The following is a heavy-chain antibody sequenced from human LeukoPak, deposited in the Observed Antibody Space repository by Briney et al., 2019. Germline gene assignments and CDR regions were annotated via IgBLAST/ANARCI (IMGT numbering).Heavy chain of an antibody. CDR1: GFTFSSYA. V-gene: IGHV3-30-3*01. CDR2: ISYDGSNK. D-gene: IGHD3-10*01. J-gene: IGHJ6*02. CDR3: ARAVSYGSGSYYLYYYYGMDV. Sequence: GGSLRLSCAASGFTFSSYAMHWVRQAPGKGLEWVAVISYDGSNKYYADSVKGRFTISRDNSKNTLYLQMNSLRAEDTAVYYCARAVSYGSGSYYLYYYYGMDVWGQGTTVTVSS.